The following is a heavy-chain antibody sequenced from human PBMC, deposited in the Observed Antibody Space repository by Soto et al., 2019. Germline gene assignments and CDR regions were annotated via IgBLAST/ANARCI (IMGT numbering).Heavy chain of an antibody. CDR3: ARDSGIAAANYYYYGMDV. CDR1: GYTFTSYG. V-gene: IGHV1-18*01. CDR2: ISAYNGNT. Sequence: ASVKVSCKASGYTFTSYGISWVRQAPGQGLERMGWISAYNGNTNYAQKLQGRVTMTTDTSTSTAYMELRSLRSDDTAVYYCARDSGIAAANYYYYGMDVWGQGTTVTVSS. J-gene: IGHJ6*02. D-gene: IGHD6-13*01.